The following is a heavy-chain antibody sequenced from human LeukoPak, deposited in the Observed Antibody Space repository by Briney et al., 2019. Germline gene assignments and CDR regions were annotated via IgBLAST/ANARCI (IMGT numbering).Heavy chain of an antibody. CDR2: ISGSGYST. J-gene: IGHJ6*03. Sequence: GGSLRLSCAASGFTFSHYGMSWVRQAPGKGLEWVSAISGSGYSTYYADSVKGRFTISRDNAKNSLYLQMNSLRAEDTAVYYCARAPTRYYYYYMDVWGKGTTVTISS. CDR3: ARAPTRYYYYYMDV. V-gene: IGHV3-23*01. CDR1: GFTFSHYG.